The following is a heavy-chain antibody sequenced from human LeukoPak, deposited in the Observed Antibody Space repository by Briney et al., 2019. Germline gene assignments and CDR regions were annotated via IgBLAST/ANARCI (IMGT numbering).Heavy chain of an antibody. Sequence: ASVKVSCKASGGTFSSYAISWVRQAPGQGLEWMGGIIPIFGTANYAQKFQGRVTITTDESTSTAYMELSSLRSEDTAVYYCATLVTPVTTGGSWGQGTLVTVSS. CDR3: ATLVTPVTTGGS. CDR1: GGTFSSYA. CDR2: IIPIFGTA. V-gene: IGHV1-69*05. J-gene: IGHJ4*02. D-gene: IGHD4-17*01.